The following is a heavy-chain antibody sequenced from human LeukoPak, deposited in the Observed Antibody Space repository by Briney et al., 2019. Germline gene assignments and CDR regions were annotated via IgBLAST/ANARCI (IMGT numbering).Heavy chain of an antibody. CDR1: GGSIGTYF. J-gene: IGHJ4*02. D-gene: IGHD3-10*01. V-gene: IGHV4-59*01. CDR2: IYYTGST. CDR3: AGESWVVGELRDMR. Sequence: SGTLSLTCTVSGGSIGTYFWSWTRRPPGKGLEWVGYIYYTGSTSYNPSLKSRVTISVDTSRNQISLTLNSVTAADTAVYYCAGESWVVGELRDMRWGQGTLVTVSS.